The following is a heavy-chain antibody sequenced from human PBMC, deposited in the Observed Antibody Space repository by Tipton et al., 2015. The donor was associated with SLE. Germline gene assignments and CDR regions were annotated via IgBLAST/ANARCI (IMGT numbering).Heavy chain of an antibody. J-gene: IGHJ4*02. Sequence: TLSLTCSVSGGSISSGDSYWSWIRQPPGKGLEWIGYIYYSGSAYYNPSLKSRVTISVDTSKNQFSLKLSSVTAADTAVYYCARDGGSSWYQVGFDYWGQGTLVTVSS. CDR2: IYYSGSA. CDR1: GGSISSGDSY. V-gene: IGHV4-30-4*01. D-gene: IGHD6-13*01. CDR3: ARDGGSSWYQVGFDY.